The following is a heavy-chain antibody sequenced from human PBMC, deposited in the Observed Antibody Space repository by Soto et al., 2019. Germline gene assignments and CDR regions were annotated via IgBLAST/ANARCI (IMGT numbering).Heavy chain of an antibody. CDR1: GDSISSYY. Sequence: PSYTLSLTCTVSGDSISSYYWGWIRRPPGKGLEWIGYIHYSGSTKYNPSLKSRVTISVDTPKNQFSLKVNSMTAADTAVYYCARGGLAARKGRWFDPWGQGTLVTVSS. CDR2: IHYSGST. V-gene: IGHV4-59*07. J-gene: IGHJ5*02. CDR3: ARGGLAARKGRWFDP. D-gene: IGHD6-6*01.